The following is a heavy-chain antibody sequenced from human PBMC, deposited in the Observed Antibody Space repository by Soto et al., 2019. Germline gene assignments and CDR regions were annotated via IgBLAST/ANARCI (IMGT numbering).Heavy chain of an antibody. V-gene: IGHV3-23*01. Sequence: EVQLLESGGGLVQPGGSLRLSCVGSGFSFDNFAMRWVRQAPGKGLEWVSSISARSSTTYYAGSVKGRFTISRDNSKTTLYLQMNSLTAEDTAVYYCAKVFYASGNTFFGVDVWGQGTTVTVSS. CDR3: AKVFYASGNTFFGVDV. J-gene: IGHJ6*02. D-gene: IGHD3-10*01. CDR2: ISARSSTT. CDR1: GFSFDNFA.